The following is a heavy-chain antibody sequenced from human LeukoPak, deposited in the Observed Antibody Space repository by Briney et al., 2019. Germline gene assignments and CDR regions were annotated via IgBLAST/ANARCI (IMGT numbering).Heavy chain of an antibody. V-gene: IGHV3-21*01. CDR2: ISSSSSYI. J-gene: IGHJ4*02. CDR3: ARDLSAWYYDSSGYCPPFGY. D-gene: IGHD3-22*01. Sequence: GGSLRLSCAASGFTLSSYSMNWVRQAPGKGLEWVSSISSSSSYIYYADSVKGRFTISRDNAKNSLYLQMNSLRAEDTAVYYCARDLSAWYYDSSGYCPPFGYWGQGTLVTVSS. CDR1: GFTLSSYS.